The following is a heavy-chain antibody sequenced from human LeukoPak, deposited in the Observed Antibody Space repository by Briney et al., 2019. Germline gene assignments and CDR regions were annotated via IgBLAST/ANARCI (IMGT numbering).Heavy chain of an antibody. CDR3: AKDFGRNLGGPGY. V-gene: IGHV3-23*01. CDR1: GFTFSTYT. Sequence: GGSLRLSCAASGFTFSTYTMAWVRQAPGGGLEWVSGISGDGDSTYYADSVKGRFAISRDNSKSTLYLQMNSQRAEDTAVYYCAKDFGRNLGGPGYWGRGTLVTVSS. J-gene: IGHJ4*02. D-gene: IGHD3-10*01. CDR2: ISGDGDST.